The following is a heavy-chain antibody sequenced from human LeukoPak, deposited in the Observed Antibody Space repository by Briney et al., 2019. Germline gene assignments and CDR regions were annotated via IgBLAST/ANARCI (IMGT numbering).Heavy chain of an antibody. CDR3: ARRLEMPWGCDDN. D-gene: IGHD2-8*02. V-gene: IGHV4-39*01. Sequence: PSGTLSLTCTVSGGSISSSSYYWGWIRPPPGKGLEWIGSIYYSGSTYYNPSLKSRVTISVDTSKNQFSLKLSSVTAADTAVYYCARRLEMPWGCDDNWGQGTLVTVSS. CDR2: IYYSGST. CDR1: GGSISSSSYY. J-gene: IGHJ4*02.